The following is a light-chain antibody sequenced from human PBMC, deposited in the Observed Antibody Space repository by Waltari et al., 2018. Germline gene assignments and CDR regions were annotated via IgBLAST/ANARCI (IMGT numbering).Light chain of an antibody. CDR3: QMYVRLPVT. V-gene: IGKV3D-20*02. Sequence: EVVLTQSPAPLSLSPGERAPLSCRASQSVGRYLAWYKQQHGQAPRLLIYDASTRATGIPDRFSGGGSGTDFSLTISRLEPEDFAVYYCQMYVRLPVTFGQGTKVEI. CDR1: QSVGRY. J-gene: IGKJ1*01. CDR2: DAS.